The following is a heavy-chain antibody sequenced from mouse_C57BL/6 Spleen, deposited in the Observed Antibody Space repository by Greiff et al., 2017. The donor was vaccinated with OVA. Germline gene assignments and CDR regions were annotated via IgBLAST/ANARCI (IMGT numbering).Heavy chain of an antibody. D-gene: IGHD2-1*01. CDR1: GYTFTSYW. CDR2: INPSNGGT. J-gene: IGHJ2*01. Sequence: QVQLQQPGTELVKPGASVKLSCKASGYTFTSYWMHWVKQRPGQGLEWIGNINPSNGGTNYNEKFKSKATLTVDKSSSTAYMQLSSLTSEDSAVYYCARSKGYYGNSYYFDYWGQGTTLTVSS. CDR3: ARSKGYYGNSYYFDY. V-gene: IGHV1-53*01.